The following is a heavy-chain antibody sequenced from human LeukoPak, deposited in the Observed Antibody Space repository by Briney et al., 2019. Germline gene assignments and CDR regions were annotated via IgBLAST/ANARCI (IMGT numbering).Heavy chain of an antibody. CDR3: ARGYMGTIDY. V-gene: IGHV3-48*01. CDR1: GFIFNDYS. CDR2: ITSSSGSI. J-gene: IGHJ4*02. Sequence: PGGSLRLSCVVSGFIFNDYSMNWVRQAPGKGLEWISYITSSSGSIYYADSVKGRFTTSRDNAKNSLYLQMNSLRAEDTAVYYCARGYMGTIDYWGQGTLVIVSS. D-gene: IGHD1-7*01.